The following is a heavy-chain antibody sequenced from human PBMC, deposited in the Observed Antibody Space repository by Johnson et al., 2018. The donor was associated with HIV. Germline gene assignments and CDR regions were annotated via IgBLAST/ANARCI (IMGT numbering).Heavy chain of an antibody. CDR1: GFTFSSYG. CDR3: AREGGGDDGKGAFDI. Sequence: VQLVESGGGVVQPGRSLRLSCAASGFTFSSYGIHWVRQAPGKGLEWVTVTSYDGSNTYSGDSVKGRFTISSDNAKNTLYLQMNSLRAEDTAVYYCAREGGGDDGKGAFDIWGQGTMVTVSS. D-gene: IGHD5-12*01. V-gene: IGHV3-30*03. J-gene: IGHJ3*02. CDR2: TSYDGSNT.